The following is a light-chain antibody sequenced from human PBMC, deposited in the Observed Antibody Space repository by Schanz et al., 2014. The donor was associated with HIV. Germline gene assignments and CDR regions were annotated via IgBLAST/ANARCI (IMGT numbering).Light chain of an antibody. CDR1: RSNIGTGFD. Sequence: QSVLTQPPSASGTPGQRVTISCTGTRSNIGTGFDVHWYQLLPGTAPKLLIYGNNNRPSGVPDRFSGSKSGTSASLIISSLQGEDEGDYYCQSFDTRLSAVVFGGGTKLTVL. J-gene: IGLJ2*01. CDR2: GNN. CDR3: QSFDTRLSAVV. V-gene: IGLV1-40*01.